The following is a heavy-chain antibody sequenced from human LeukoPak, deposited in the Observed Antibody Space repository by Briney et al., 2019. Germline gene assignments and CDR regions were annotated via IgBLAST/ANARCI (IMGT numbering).Heavy chain of an antibody. Sequence: SETLSLTCTVSGGSISSGDYYWSWIRQPPGKGLEWIGYIYYSGSTYYNPSLKSRVTISVDMSKNQFSLKLSSVTAADTAVYYCAREVGYDILTGGEYYFDYWGQGTLVTVSS. D-gene: IGHD3-9*01. CDR1: GGSISSGDYY. V-gene: IGHV4-30-4*01. CDR3: AREVGYDILTGGEYYFDY. J-gene: IGHJ4*02. CDR2: IYYSGST.